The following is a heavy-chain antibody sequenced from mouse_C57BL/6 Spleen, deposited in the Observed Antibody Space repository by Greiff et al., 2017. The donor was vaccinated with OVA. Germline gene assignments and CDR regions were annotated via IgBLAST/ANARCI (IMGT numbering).Heavy chain of an antibody. CDR1: GYTFTDYE. CDR2: IDPETGGT. V-gene: IGHV1-15*01. D-gene: IGHD4-1*01. J-gene: IGHJ2*01. Sequence: VQLQQSGAELVRPGASVTLSCKASGYTFTDYEMHWVKQTPVHGLEWIGAIDPETGGTAYNQTFKGKAILTADTYSSTAYLELLSRTSTESAVCYCTRGGTGTEAYFDYWGQGTTLTVSS. CDR3: TRGGTGTEAYFDY.